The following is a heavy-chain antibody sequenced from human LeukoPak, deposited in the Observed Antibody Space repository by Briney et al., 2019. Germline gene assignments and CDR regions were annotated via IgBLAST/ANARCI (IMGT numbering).Heavy chain of an antibody. D-gene: IGHD6-19*01. Sequence: PSETLSLTCTVSGDSINSFYWSWIRQPPGKELEWIGYSYYSGSTNYNPSLKSRVTISVDRSKNQFSLKLTSVTTADTAVYYCARMYSSFFRRFDPWGQGTLVTASA. CDR3: ARMYSSFFRRFDP. V-gene: IGHV4-59*01. CDR1: GDSINSFY. J-gene: IGHJ5*02. CDR2: SYYSGST.